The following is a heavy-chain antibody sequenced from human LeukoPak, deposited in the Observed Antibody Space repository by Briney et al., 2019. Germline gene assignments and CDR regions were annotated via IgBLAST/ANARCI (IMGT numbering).Heavy chain of an antibody. CDR3: ARILTPNYYGSGGGDFDY. CDR2: IYYSGST. V-gene: IGHV4-30-4*08. D-gene: IGHD3-10*01. Sequence: SQTLSLTCTVSGGSISSGDYYWSWIRQPPGKGLEWIGYIYYSGSTYYNPSLKSRVTISVDTSKNQFSLKLSSVTAADTAVYYCARILTPNYYGSGGGDFDYWGQGTLVTVSS. J-gene: IGHJ4*02. CDR1: GGSISSGDYY.